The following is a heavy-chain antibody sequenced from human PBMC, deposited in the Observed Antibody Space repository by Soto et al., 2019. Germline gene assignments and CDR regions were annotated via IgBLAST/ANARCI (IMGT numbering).Heavy chain of an antibody. CDR3: ARDAIFGVVITPLPYNWCDP. V-gene: IGHV1-18*01. Sequence: QVQLVQSGAEVKKPGASVKVSCKASGYTFTSYGISWVRQAPGQGLEWMGWISAYNGNTNYEQKLQGRVTMTTDTSTSTAYMELRSLRSDDTSVYYCARDAIFGVVITPLPYNWCDPWGQGTLVTVSS. CDR1: GYTFTSYG. J-gene: IGHJ5*02. CDR2: ISAYNGNT. D-gene: IGHD3-3*01.